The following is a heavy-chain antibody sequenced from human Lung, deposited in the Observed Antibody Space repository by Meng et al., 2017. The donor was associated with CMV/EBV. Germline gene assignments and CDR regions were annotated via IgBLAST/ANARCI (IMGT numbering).Heavy chain of an antibody. CDR3: VPHDCAMDV. Sequence: GGSLRLSCAASGFTFRNYWMSWVRQAPGKGLEWVANIKGDGSDKGYVDSVKGRFTISRDNARNSPYMEMNSLRAEDTAVYYCVPHDCAMDVWGQGNTVNGAS. J-gene: IGHJ6*02. V-gene: IGHV3-7*01. CDR1: GFTFRNYW. CDR2: IKGDGSDK.